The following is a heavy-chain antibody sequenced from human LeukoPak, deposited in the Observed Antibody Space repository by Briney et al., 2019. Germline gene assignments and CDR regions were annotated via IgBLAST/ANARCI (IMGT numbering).Heavy chain of an antibody. CDR3: ARVPDTAMVSLGTFDY. D-gene: IGHD5-18*01. CDR2: INHSGST. J-gene: IGHJ4*02. CDR1: GGSFSGYY. Sequence: SGTLSLTCAVYGGSFSGYYWSWIRQPPGKGLEWIGEINHSGSTNYNPSLKSRVTISVDTSKNQFSLKLSSVTAADTAVYYCARVPDTAMVSLGTFDYWGQGTLVTVSS. V-gene: IGHV4-34*01.